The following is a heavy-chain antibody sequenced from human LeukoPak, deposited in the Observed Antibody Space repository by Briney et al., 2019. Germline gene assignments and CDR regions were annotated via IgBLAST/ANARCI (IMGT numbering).Heavy chain of an antibody. V-gene: IGHV1-69*06. CDR1: GGTFSSYA. D-gene: IGHD3/OR15-3a*01. J-gene: IGHJ4*02. CDR2: IIPIFGTA. Sequence: PLASVKVSCKASGGTFSSYAVSWVRQAPGQGPEWMGGIIPIFGTANYAQKFQGRVTITADKSTSTAYMELSSLRSEDTAVYYCARAGVDDFFDYWGQGTLVTVSS. CDR3: ARAGVDDFFDY.